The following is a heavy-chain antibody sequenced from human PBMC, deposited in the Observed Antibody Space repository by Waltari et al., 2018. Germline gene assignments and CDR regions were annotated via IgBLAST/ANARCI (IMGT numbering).Heavy chain of an antibody. CDR3: ARVYSSSSYIFDY. Sequence: EVQLVQSGAEVKKPGATVKISCKASGYTFTDYYMHWVQQAPGKGLEWMGRVDPEDGETIYAEKCQGGVTITADTSTDTSYMELSSLRSEDTAVYYCARVYSSSSYIFDYWGQGTLVTVSS. CDR1: GYTFTDYY. CDR2: VDPEDGET. V-gene: IGHV1-69-2*01. J-gene: IGHJ4*02. D-gene: IGHD6-6*01.